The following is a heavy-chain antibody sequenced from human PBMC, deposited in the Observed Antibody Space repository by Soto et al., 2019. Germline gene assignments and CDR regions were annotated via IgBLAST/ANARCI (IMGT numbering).Heavy chain of an antibody. J-gene: IGHJ5*02. CDR3: ARVPDR. Sequence: SETLSLTCTFSGGSISSDDFYWSWIRQHPGKGLEWIGYIYYSGNTYYNPSLKSRVTILVDTSKNQFSLKVSSVTAADTAVYYCARVPDRWGQGTLVTVSS. CDR2: IYYSGNT. D-gene: IGHD2-2*01. CDR1: GGSISSDDFY. V-gene: IGHV4-31*03.